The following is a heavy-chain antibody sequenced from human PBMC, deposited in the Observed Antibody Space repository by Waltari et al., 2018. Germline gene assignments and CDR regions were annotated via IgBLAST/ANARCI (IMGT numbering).Heavy chain of an antibody. CDR1: GGSISSYY. CDR2: IYYSGST. D-gene: IGHD3-10*01. J-gene: IGHJ5*02. CDR3: AREAYYYGSGSRHWFDP. V-gene: IGHV4-59*01. Sequence: QVQLQESGPGLVKPSETLSLTCTVSGGSISSYYWSWIRQPPGKGLEWIGYIYYSGSTNYNPSLKCRVTISIDTSKNQFSLKLSSVTAADTAVYYCAREAYYYGSGSRHWFDPWGQGTLVTVSS.